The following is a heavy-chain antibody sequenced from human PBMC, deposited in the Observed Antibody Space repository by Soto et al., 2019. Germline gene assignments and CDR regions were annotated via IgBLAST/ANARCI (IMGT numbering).Heavy chain of an antibody. D-gene: IGHD6-13*01. CDR3: AREFVGIVAAGLERWFDH. CDR1: GGTFNSDT. CDR2: IIPIFGSP. J-gene: IGHJ5*02. V-gene: IGHV1-69*01. Sequence: QVQLVQSGAEVKKPGSSVKVSCKASGGTFNSDTISWVRQAPGQGREWMGGIIPIFGSPKNARKMQGRVTITAAESTSTVYMEVTSLTSEDTAADYCAREFVGIVAAGLERWFDHWGQGTLVTVSS.